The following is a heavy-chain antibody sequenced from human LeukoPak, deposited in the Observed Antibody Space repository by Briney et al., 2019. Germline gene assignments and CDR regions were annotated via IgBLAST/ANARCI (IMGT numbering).Heavy chain of an antibody. D-gene: IGHD3-10*01. V-gene: IGHV3-33*01. J-gene: IGHJ4*02. Sequence: GRSMSLSCAASGFAFNTYAMHWVRQAPGKGLEWVTLIWHDGSHKFYIDSVRGRFTISRDNSRNTVYLQMHGLRAEDTAVYYCAGEIFGSGSNPDYWGQGTLVTVSS. CDR3: AGEIFGSGSNPDY. CDR1: GFAFNTYA. CDR2: IWHDGSHK.